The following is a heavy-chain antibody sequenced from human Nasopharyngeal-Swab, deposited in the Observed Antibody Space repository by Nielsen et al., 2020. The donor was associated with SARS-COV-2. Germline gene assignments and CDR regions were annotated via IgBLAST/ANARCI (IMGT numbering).Heavy chain of an antibody. CDR2: ISWNSGSI. V-gene: IGHV3-9*01. CDR3: AKERVVGTNFDWSPDAFDI. D-gene: IGHD3-9*01. Sequence: SLKISCAASGFTFDGYAMHWVRQAPGKGLEWVSGISWNSGSIGYADSVKGRFTISRDNAKNSLYLQMNSLRAEDTALYYCAKERVVGTNFDWSPDAFDIWGQGTMVTVSS. CDR1: GFTFDGYA. J-gene: IGHJ3*02.